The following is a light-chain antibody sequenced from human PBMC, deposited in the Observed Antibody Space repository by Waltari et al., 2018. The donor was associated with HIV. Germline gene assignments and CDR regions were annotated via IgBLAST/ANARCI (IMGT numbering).Light chain of an antibody. CDR1: SSNIGRNT. J-gene: IGLJ1*01. CDR3: AAWDDSLNGYL. CDR2: SNN. Sequence: QSVLTQPPSASGTPGQRVAISCSGSSSNIGRNTVNWYQQLPGTAPKLLIYSNNQRPSGVPDRFSGSKSCTSASLAISVLQSEDEADYYCAAWDDSLNGYLFGTGTKVTVL. V-gene: IGLV1-44*01.